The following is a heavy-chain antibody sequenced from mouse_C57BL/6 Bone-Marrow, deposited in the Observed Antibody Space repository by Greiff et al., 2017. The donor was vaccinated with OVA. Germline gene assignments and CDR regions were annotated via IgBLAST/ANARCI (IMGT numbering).Heavy chain of an antibody. CDR3: ARLLLLRSNWYFDV. J-gene: IGHJ1*03. Sequence: QVQLQQSGPGLVAPSQSLSITCTVSGFSLTSYAISWVRQPPGKGLEWLGVIWTGGGTNYNSALKSRLSISKDNSKSQVFLKMNSLQTDDTARYYCARLLLLRSNWYFDVWGTGTTVTVSS. CDR1: GFSLTSYA. V-gene: IGHV2-9-1*01. CDR2: IWTGGGT. D-gene: IGHD1-1*01.